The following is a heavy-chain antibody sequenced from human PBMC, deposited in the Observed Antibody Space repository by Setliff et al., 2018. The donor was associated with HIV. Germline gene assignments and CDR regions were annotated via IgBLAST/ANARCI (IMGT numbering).Heavy chain of an antibody. CDR2: IFHTGST. Sequence: SETLSLTCAVSGGSISGSKWWHWVRQPPGKGLEWIGEIFHTGSTYYNSSLKSRVTISVDTSKNQISLKLSSGIAADTAVYYCARHVMGAGYYFDYWGQGTLVTVSS. CDR3: ARHVMGAGYYFDY. V-gene: IGHV4-4*02. CDR1: GGSISGSKW. D-gene: IGHD6-19*01. J-gene: IGHJ4*02.